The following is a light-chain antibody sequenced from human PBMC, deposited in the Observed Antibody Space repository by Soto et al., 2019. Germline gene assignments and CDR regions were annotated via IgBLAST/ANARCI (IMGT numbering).Light chain of an antibody. Sequence: EIVLTQSPTTLSLSPGERATLSWRASQSVSSYLAWYQQKPGQAPRLLIYDASNRAAGIPARFSGSGSGTDFTLTISSLEPEDFAVYYCQQRSNWQSTFGRGTKVDI. CDR1: QSVSSY. V-gene: IGKV3-11*01. CDR2: DAS. J-gene: IGKJ4*01. CDR3: QQRSNWQST.